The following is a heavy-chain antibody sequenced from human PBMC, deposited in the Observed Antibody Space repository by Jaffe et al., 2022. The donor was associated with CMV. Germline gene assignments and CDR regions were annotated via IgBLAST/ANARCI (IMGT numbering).Heavy chain of an antibody. CDR2: IKSKTDGGTT. CDR1: GFTFSNAW. J-gene: IGHJ4*02. Sequence: EVQLVESGGGLVKPGGSLRLSCAASGFTFSNAWMSWVRQAPGKGLEWVGRIKSKTDGGTTDYAAPVKGRFTISRDDSKNTLYLQMNSLKTEDTAVYYCTTDFVPTITMVRGVIRRRAEVFDYWGQGTLVTVSS. D-gene: IGHD3-10*01. CDR3: TTDFVPTITMVRGVIRRRAEVFDY. V-gene: IGHV3-15*01.